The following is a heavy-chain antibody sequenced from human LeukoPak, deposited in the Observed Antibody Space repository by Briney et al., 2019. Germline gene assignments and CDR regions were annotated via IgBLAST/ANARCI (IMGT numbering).Heavy chain of an antibody. J-gene: IGHJ4*02. V-gene: IGHV4-61*02. CDR2: ISSTGST. Sequence: SETLSLTCTVSGGSISSGGHYWSWIRQPAGKGLEYLGRISSTGSTNYNPSLRSRVTISADTSKNHFSLKLTSVTAADTAVYYCARDQTYSGSGIYTYFDYRGRGILVTVSS. CDR3: ARDQTYSGSGIYTYFDY. CDR1: GGSISSGGHY. D-gene: IGHD3-10*01.